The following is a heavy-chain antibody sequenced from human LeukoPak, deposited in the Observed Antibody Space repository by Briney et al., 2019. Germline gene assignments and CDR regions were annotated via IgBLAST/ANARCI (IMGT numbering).Heavy chain of an antibody. J-gene: IGHJ6*03. Sequence: SETLFLTCTVSGGSISNYYWGWIRQPPGKGLEWIGEINHSGSTNYNPSLKSRVTISVDTSKNQFSLKLSSVTAADTAVYYCARRVQLWATYYYYYYMDVWGKGTTVTISS. CDR2: INHSGST. CDR3: ARRVQLWATYYYYYYMDV. V-gene: IGHV4-34*01. CDR1: GGSISNYY. D-gene: IGHD5-18*01.